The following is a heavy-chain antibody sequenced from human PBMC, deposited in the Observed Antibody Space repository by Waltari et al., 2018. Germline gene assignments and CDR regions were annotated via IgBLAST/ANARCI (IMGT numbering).Heavy chain of an antibody. D-gene: IGHD1-1*01. V-gene: IGHV1-69*08. J-gene: IGHJ4*02. Sequence: QFQLVQSGAEVKKPGSSVKVSCKASGGTFSSYAISWVRQAHGQGLEWMGSISPIFCTANYAQKFQGSGTITEDKSTSTADMELSSMRSEDTAVYYCARVTSLERRDWGQGTLVTVSS. CDR2: ISPIFCTA. CDR1: GGTFSSYA. CDR3: ARVTSLERRD.